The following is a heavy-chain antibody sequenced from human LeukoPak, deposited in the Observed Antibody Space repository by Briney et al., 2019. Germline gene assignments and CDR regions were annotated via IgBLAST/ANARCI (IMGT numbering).Heavy chain of an antibody. CDR1: GGTFSSYA. CDR2: IIPIFGTA. CDR3: AREIENYSGAGSYGHGAFDI. J-gene: IGHJ3*02. Sequence: ASVKVSCKASGGTFSSYAISWVRQAPGQGLEWMGRIIPIFGTANYAQKFQGRVTITTDESTSTAYMELSSLRSEDTAVYYCAREIENYSGAGSYGHGAFDIWGQGTMVTVSS. V-gene: IGHV1-69*05. D-gene: IGHD3-10*01.